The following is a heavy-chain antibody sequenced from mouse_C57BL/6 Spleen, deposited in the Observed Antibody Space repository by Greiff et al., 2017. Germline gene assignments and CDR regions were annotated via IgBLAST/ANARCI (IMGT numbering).Heavy chain of an antibody. CDR3: ARIRDYGSIFDY. V-gene: IGHV1-63*01. CDR1: GYTFTNYW. D-gene: IGHD1-1*01. Sequence: VQLQQSGAELVRPGTSVKMSCKASGYTFTNYWIGWAKQRPGHGLEWIGAIYPGGGYTNYNEKFKGKATLTADKSSSTAYMQFSSLTSEDSAIYYCARIRDYGSIFDYWGQGTTLTVSS. J-gene: IGHJ2*01. CDR2: IYPGGGYT.